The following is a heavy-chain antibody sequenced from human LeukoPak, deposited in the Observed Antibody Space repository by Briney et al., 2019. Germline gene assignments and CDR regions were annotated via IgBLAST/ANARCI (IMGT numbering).Heavy chain of an antibody. D-gene: IGHD2-21*02. CDR3: ASDWDCGGDCYSY. CDR1: GDSISSGDYY. Sequence: PSQTLSLTCTVSGDSISSGDYYWSWIRQPPGKGLEWIGYIYYSGSTNYNPSLKSRVTISVDTSKNQFSLKLSSVTAADTAVYYCASDWDCGGDCYSYWGQGTLVTVSS. CDR2: IYYSGST. J-gene: IGHJ4*02. V-gene: IGHV4-61*08.